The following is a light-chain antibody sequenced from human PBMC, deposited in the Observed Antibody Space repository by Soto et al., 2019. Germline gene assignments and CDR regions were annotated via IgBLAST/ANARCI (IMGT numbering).Light chain of an antibody. CDR1: QNINNY. CDR2: DAS. Sequence: DIQMTQSPSSLSASVGDRVTITCQASQNINNYLNWYQQKPGRAPKLLIYDASTLESGVPSRFSGSGSGTEFTLTISSLQPDDFATYYCQQYASYSTTFGQGTKVDIK. CDR3: QQYASYSTT. J-gene: IGKJ1*01. V-gene: IGKV1-5*01.